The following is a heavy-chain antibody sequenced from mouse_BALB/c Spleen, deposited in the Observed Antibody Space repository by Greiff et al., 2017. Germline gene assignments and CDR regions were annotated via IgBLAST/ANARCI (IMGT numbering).Heavy chain of an antibody. Sequence: EVKLMESGGDLVKPGGSLKLSCAASGFTFSSYGMSWVRQTPDKRLEWVATISSGGSYTYYPDSVKGRFTISRDNAKNTLYLQMSSLKSEDTAMYYCARSFITTVVAPYAMDYWGQGTSVTVSS. V-gene: IGHV5-6*01. CDR3: ARSFITTVVAPYAMDY. J-gene: IGHJ4*01. CDR1: GFTFSSYG. D-gene: IGHD1-1*01. CDR2: ISSGGSYT.